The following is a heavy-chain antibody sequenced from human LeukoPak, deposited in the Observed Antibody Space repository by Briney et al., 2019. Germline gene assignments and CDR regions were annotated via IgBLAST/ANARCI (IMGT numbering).Heavy chain of an antibody. CDR1: GVSLSSDVSLSTYY. CDR3: ARGVYIAAAQYGH. D-gene: IGHD6-13*01. V-gene: IGHV4-61*01. Sequence: SETLSLTCTVSGVSLSSDVSLSTYYWSWIRQPPGKGLEWIGYIYYSGTTNYNPSLKSRVTISVDTSKNQFSLKLSSVTAADTAVYYCARGVYIAAAQYGHWGQGTLVTVSS. J-gene: IGHJ4*02. CDR2: IYYSGTT.